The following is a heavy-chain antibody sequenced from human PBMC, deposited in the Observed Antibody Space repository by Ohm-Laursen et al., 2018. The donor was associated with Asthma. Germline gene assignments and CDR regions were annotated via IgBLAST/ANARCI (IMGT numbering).Heavy chain of an antibody. V-gene: IGHV4-39*01. CDR3: ARRRRIAAAGIFDY. CDR1: GGSISSSSYY. D-gene: IGHD6-13*01. Sequence: SETLSLTCTVSGGSISSSSYYWGWIRQPPGKGLEWIGSIYYSGSTYYNPSLKSRVTISVDTSKNQFSLKLSSVTAADTAVYYCARRRRIAAAGIFDYWGQGTLVTVSS. J-gene: IGHJ4*02. CDR2: IYYSGST.